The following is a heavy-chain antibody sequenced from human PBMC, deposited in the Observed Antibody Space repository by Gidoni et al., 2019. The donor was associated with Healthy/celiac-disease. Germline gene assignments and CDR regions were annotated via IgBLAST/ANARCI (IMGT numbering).Heavy chain of an antibody. D-gene: IGHD2-15*01. CDR1: GFTFSRYW. V-gene: IGHV3-7*01. CDR2: RKQDGSEK. J-gene: IGHJ4*02. Sequence: EVQLVESGGGLVQPGGSLRLSCAASGFTFSRYWMSWVRQAPGKGREWGANRKQDGSEKYYVDSVKGRFTISRDNAKNSLYLQMNSLRAEDTAVYYCARAASSCSGGSCFEYYFDYWGQGTLFTVSS. CDR3: ARAASSCSGGSCFEYYFDY.